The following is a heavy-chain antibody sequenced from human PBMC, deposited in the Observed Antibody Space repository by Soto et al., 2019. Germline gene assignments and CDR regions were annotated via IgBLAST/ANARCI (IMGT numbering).Heavy chain of an antibody. CDR2: IYPSDSDT. J-gene: IGHJ4*02. CDR3: ARGHCSGGSCIDF. Sequence: GESLKISCKVSGYSFTSYWIGWVRQMPGKGLEYMGIIYPSDSDTKYSPSFQGQVTISADKSISTAYLQWSSLKASDTAMYYCARGHCSGGSCIDFWGQGTLVTVSS. D-gene: IGHD2-15*01. V-gene: IGHV5-51*01. CDR1: GYSFTSYW.